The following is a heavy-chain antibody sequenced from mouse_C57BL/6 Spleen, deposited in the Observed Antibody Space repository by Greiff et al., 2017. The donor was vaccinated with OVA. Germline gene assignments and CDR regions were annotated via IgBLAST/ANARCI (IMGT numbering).Heavy chain of an antibody. J-gene: IGHJ2*01. CDR2: INPYNGGT. CDR3: ARGDGSRDFDY. D-gene: IGHD1-1*01. Sequence: VQLKQSGPVLVKPGASVKMSCKASGYTFTDYYMNWVKQSHGKSLEWIGVINPYNGGTSYNQKFKGKATLTVDKSSSTAYMELNSLTSEDSAVYYCARGDGSRDFDYWGQGTTLTVSS. CDR1: GYTFTDYY. V-gene: IGHV1-19*01.